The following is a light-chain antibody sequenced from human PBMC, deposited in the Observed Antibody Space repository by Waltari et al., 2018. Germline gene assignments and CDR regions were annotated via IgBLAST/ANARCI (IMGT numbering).Light chain of an antibody. Sequence: EVLLTQSPATLSLSPGDSATLLCRASQNINTDLGWYQPSPGQAPRLLISDAYNRAAGTPVRFSGRGSGTDFTLTISSLEPEDFALYYCQQRYSWPRTFGQGTKVEIK. V-gene: IGKV3-11*01. CDR2: DAY. CDR1: QNINTD. CDR3: QQRYSWPRT. J-gene: IGKJ1*01.